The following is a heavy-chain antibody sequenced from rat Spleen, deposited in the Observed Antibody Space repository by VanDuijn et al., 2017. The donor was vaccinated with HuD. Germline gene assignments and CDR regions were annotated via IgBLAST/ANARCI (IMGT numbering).Heavy chain of an antibody. V-gene: IGHV5-19*01. J-gene: IGHJ2*01. CDR1: GFTFSNSG. CDR3: ARRHYGYTDYFDY. Sequence: EVQLVESGGGLVKPGRSLKVSCVASGFTFSNSGMHWIRQAPTKGLEWVASISPSGGNTYYRDSVKGRFNISRDNAKRSLYLQMDSLRSEDTATYYCARRHYGYTDYFDYWGQGVMVTVSS. D-gene: IGHD1-9*01. CDR2: ISPSGGNT.